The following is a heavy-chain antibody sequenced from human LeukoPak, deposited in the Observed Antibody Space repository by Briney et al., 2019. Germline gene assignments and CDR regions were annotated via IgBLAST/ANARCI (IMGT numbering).Heavy chain of an antibody. CDR1: GGSISSYY. D-gene: IGHD3-3*01. CDR2: IYTSGST. V-gene: IGHV4-4*07. Sequence: SETLSPTCTVSGGSISSYYWSWIRQPAGKGLEWIGRIYTSGSTNYNPSLKSRVTMSVDTSKNQFSLKLSSVTAADTAVYYCARVGGITIFGVVPPNGYYYYYMDVWGKGTTVTVSS. CDR3: ARVGGITIFGVVPPNGYYYYYMDV. J-gene: IGHJ6*03.